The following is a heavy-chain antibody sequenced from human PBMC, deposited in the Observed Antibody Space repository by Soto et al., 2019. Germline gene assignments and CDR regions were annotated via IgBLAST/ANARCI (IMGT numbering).Heavy chain of an antibody. Sequence: QVPLVQSGAEVKKPGSSVTVSCKASGGTFSSYAIHWVRQAPGQGLEWMGGIIPMYGPAKYAQRFQGRVTITADESTTTVYMELTSMPSQDTAVYYCASVTSMVRGVIDNWFDPWGHGTLVTVS. J-gene: IGHJ5*02. CDR3: ASVTSMVRGVIDNWFDP. CDR2: IIPMYGPA. V-gene: IGHV1-69*01. D-gene: IGHD3-10*01. CDR1: GGTFSSYA.